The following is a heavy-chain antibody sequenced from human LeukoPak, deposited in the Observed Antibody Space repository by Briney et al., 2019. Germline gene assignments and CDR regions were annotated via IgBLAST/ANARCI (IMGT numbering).Heavy chain of an antibody. CDR1: GYTFTSYY. CDR3: ARAGNVVVPAAPGYFDY. Sequence: ASVKVSCKASGYTFTSYYMHRVRQAPGQGLEWMGIINPSGGSTSYAQKFQGRVTMTRDTSTSTVYMELSSLRSEDTAVYYCARAGNVVVPAAPGYFDYWGQGTLVTVSS. J-gene: IGHJ4*02. V-gene: IGHV1-46*01. CDR2: INPSGGST. D-gene: IGHD2-2*01.